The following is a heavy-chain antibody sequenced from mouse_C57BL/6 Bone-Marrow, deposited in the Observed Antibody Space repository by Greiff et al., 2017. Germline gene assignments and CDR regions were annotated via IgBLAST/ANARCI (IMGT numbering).Heavy chain of an antibody. CDR2: IYPGDGDT. CDR1: GYAFSSYW. Sequence: VQLQQSGPELVKPGASVKISCKASGYAFSSYWMNWVKQRPGKGLEWIGQIYPGDGDTNYNGKFKGKATLTAAKSSSTAYMQLSSLSSEDSAVYFGLSITKVVGGDYWGQGTTLTVSS. D-gene: IGHD1-1*01. V-gene: IGHV1-80*01. J-gene: IGHJ2*01. CDR3: LSITKVVGGDY.